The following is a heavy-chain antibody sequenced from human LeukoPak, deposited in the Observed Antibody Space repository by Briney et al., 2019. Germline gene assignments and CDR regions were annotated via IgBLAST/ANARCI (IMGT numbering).Heavy chain of an antibody. Sequence: PGGSLRLSCAASGFTFSSYAMSWVRQPPGKGLEWVSAISGSGGSTYYADSVKSRFTISRDNSKNTLYLQMNSLRAEDTAVYYCAKDRTTVTTGWFDPWGQGTLVTVSS. V-gene: IGHV3-23*01. J-gene: IGHJ5*02. D-gene: IGHD4-17*01. CDR2: ISGSGGST. CDR3: AKDRTTVTTGWFDP. CDR1: GFTFSSYA.